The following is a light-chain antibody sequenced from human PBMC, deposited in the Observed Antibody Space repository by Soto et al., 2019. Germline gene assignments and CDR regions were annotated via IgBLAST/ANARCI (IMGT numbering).Light chain of an antibody. J-gene: IGKJ1*01. V-gene: IGKV1-5*01. CDR2: GAS. Sequence: RASRSISPWLAWYQQKPGKPPKLLIYGASSLAAGVPSRFSGSGSGKDFSLCIRSMQPDEFASYYWQHYRSSTTFGEGTKVDNK. CDR1: RSISPW. CDR3: QHYRSSTT.